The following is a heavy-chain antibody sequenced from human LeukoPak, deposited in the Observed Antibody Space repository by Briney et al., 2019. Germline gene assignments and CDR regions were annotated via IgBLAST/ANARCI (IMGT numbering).Heavy chain of an antibody. V-gene: IGHV3-64*01. Sequence: PGGSLRLSCAASGFIISNYAMNWVRQAPGKGLEFVSAISSTGTYTYYANSVKGRFTISRDNSENTLFLQMGSLRAEDMAVYYCARDAIYDTSGYYYTDYWGQGTLVTVSS. CDR1: GFIISNYA. D-gene: IGHD3-22*01. CDR2: ISSTGTYT. CDR3: ARDAIYDTSGYYYTDY. J-gene: IGHJ4*02.